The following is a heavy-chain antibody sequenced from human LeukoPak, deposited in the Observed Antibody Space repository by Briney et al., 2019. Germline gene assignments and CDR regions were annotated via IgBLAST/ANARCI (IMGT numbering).Heavy chain of an antibody. V-gene: IGHV1-24*01. CDR2: FDPEDGET. CDR1: GCTLTELS. CDR3: ATSPRLLPTEYFQH. J-gene: IGHJ1*01. D-gene: IGHD2-21*02. Sequence: ASVKVSCKVSGCTLTELSMHWVRQAPGKGLEWMGGFDPEDGETIYAQKFQGRVTMTEDTSTDTAYMELSSLRSEDTAVYYCATSPRLLPTEYFQHWGQGTLVTVSS.